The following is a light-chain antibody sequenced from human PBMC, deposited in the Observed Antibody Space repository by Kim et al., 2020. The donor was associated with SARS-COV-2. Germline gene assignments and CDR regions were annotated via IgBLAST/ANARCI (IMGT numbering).Light chain of an antibody. V-gene: IGLV10-54*04. CDR2: RNN. CDR1: SNNIGDRG. Sequence: RQTATRTCTGNSNNIGDRGAAWLQQHQGHPPKLLSYRNNNRPSGISERFSASRSGNTASLTITGLQPEDEADYYCSAWDSSLRVWVFGGGTQLTVL. CDR3: SAWDSSLRVWV. J-gene: IGLJ3*02.